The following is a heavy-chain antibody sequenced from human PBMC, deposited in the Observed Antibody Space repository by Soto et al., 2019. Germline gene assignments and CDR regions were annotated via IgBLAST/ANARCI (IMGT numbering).Heavy chain of an antibody. D-gene: IGHD6-19*01. J-gene: IGHJ4*02. Sequence: QVQLQESGPGLVKPSGTLSLTCAVSSGSVFSSNWWSWVRLPPGKGLEWIGETRNSGGANYNPSLKSRVTITVDRSRNHIFLELSSVTAADTVVYYCASHLVMAGTRGFDHWGLGTLVTVSS. V-gene: IGHV4-4*02. CDR2: TRNSGGA. CDR3: ASHLVMAGTRGFDH. CDR1: SGSVFSSNW.